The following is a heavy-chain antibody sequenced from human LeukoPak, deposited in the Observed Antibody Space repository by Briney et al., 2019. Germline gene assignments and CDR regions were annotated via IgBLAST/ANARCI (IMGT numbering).Heavy chain of an antibody. Sequence: GSLRLSCAASGFTFSSYSMNWVRQPPGKGLEWIGEIYHSGSTNYNPSLKSRVTISVDKPKNQFSLKLSSVTAADTAVYYCARVSSGATTVDYWGQGTLVTVSS. D-gene: IGHD1-26*01. CDR1: GFTFSSYSM. J-gene: IGHJ4*02. CDR2: IYHSGST. V-gene: IGHV4-4*02. CDR3: ARVSSGATTVDY.